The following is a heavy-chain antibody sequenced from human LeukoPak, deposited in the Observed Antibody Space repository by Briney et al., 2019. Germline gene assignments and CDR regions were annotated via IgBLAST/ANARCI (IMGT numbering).Heavy chain of an antibody. V-gene: IGHV3-21*01. CDR3: AREGDGYNSPIDY. J-gene: IGHJ4*02. Sequence: WGSLRLSCAASGFKLSSYSMNWVRQVPGKGLEWVSSITSSSSYIYYADSVKGRFTISRDNAKNSLFPQMNSLRVEDTAVYYCAREGDGYNSPIDYWGQGTQVTVSS. CDR2: ITSSSSYI. CDR1: GFKLSSYS. D-gene: IGHD5-24*01.